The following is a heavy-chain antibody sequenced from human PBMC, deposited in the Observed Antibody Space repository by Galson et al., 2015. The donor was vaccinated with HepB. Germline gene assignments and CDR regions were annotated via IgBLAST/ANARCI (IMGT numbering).Heavy chain of an antibody. D-gene: IGHD6-13*01. Sequence: SLRLSCAASGFTFSSYAMSWVRQAPGKGLEWVSAISDSDGDTYYADSVKGRFTISRDNSKNTLYLQMNSLRAEDTAVYYCAKDLSYSSSFFDYWGQGTLVTVSS. CDR1: GFTFSSYA. CDR2: ISDSDGDT. V-gene: IGHV3-23*01. CDR3: AKDLSYSSSFFDY. J-gene: IGHJ4*02.